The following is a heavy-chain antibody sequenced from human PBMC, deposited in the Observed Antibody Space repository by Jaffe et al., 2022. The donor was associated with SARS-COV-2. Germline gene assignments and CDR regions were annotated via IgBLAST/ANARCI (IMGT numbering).Heavy chain of an antibody. CDR1: GGSISSYY. Sequence: QVQLQESGPGLVKPSETLSLTCTVSGGSISSYYWSWIRQPPGKGLEWIGYIYYSGSTNYNPSLKSRVTISVDTSKNQFSLKLSSVTAADTAVYYCARYQEWLRLEDWGQGTLVTVSS. J-gene: IGHJ4*02. D-gene: IGHD5-12*01. V-gene: IGHV4-59*01. CDR3: ARYQEWLRLED. CDR2: IYYSGST.